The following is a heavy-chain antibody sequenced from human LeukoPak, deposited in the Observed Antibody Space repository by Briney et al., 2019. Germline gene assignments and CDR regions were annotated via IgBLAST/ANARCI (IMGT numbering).Heavy chain of an antibody. V-gene: IGHV4-34*01. CDR1: GGPFSGYY. J-gene: IGHJ4*02. D-gene: IGHD3-3*01. Sequence: SETLSLTCAVYGGPFSGYYWSWIRQPPGKGLEWIGEINHSGSTNYNPSLKSRVTISVDTSKNQFSLKLSSVTAADTAVYYCARELVDYDFWSGYYPKYYFDYWGQGTLVTVSS. CDR3: ARELVDYDFWSGYYPKYYFDY. CDR2: INHSGST.